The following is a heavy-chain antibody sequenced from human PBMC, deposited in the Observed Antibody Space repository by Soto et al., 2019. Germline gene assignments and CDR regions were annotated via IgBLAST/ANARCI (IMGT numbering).Heavy chain of an antibody. CDR1: GYTFTSYD. V-gene: IGHV1-8*01. J-gene: IGHJ6*01. D-gene: IGHD6-13*01. CDR3: ARRGYSSSWYYYYYYGMDG. CDR2: MNPNSGNT. Sequence: QVQLVQSGAEVKKPGASVKVSCKASGYTFTSYDINWVRQATGQGLEWMGWMNPNSGNTGYAQKFQGRVTMTRNTSISTAYMELSSLRSEDTAVYYCARRGYSSSWYYYYYYGMDGWGQWTTVTVSS.